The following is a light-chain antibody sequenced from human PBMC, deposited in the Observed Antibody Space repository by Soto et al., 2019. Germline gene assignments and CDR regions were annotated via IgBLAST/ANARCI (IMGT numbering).Light chain of an antibody. Sequence: EIVMTQSPATLSVSPGERATLSCRASQNIAGKLAWYQQKPGQAPRLLIYGASTRATGIPVRFSGSGSGTEFTLTITSLQSEDSAVYYCQEYNKWHQITFGGGTKVEIK. CDR2: GAS. V-gene: IGKV3-15*01. CDR3: QEYNKWHQIT. CDR1: QNIAGK. J-gene: IGKJ4*01.